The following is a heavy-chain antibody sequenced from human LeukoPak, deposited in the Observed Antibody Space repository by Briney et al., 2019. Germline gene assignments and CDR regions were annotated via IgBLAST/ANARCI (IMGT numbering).Heavy chain of an antibody. V-gene: IGHV4-31*03. CDR1: GGSISSGGYY. CDR2: IYYSRST. Sequence: SQTLSLTCTVSGGSISSGGYYWSWIRQHPGKGLEWIGYIYYSRSTYYNPSLKSRVTISVDTSKNQFSLKLSSVTAADTAVYYCARGGYCSSTSCSHARWFDPWGQGTLVTVSS. D-gene: IGHD2-2*01. J-gene: IGHJ5*02. CDR3: ARGGYCSSTSCSHARWFDP.